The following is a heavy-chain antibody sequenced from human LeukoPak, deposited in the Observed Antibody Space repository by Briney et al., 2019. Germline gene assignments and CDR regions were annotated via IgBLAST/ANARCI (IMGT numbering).Heavy chain of an antibody. CDR1: GGSISSSSYY. CDR2: IYYSGST. D-gene: IGHD3-10*01. V-gene: IGHV4-39*01. CDR3: ARTITMVRGVIDY. Sequence: SETLSLTCTVSGGSISSSSYYWGWIRQPPGKGLEWIGSIYYSGSTYYNPSLKSRVTMSVDTSKNQFSLKLSSVTAADTAVYYCARTITMVRGVIDYWGQGTLVTVSS. J-gene: IGHJ4*02.